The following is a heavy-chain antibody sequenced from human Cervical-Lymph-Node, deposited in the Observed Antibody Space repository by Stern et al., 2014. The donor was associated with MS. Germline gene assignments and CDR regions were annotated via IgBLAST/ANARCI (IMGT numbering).Heavy chain of an antibody. CDR2: ILYVGSKK. D-gene: IGHD5-18*01. V-gene: IGHV3-30*03. CDR3: AILMTYSTTSFDY. Sequence: QVQLVESGGGVVQPGKSLTLSCAASGFTFSSFGMHWVRQAPGKGLEWGGVILYVGSKKYYAESLKVRFTISRDNSKHAVYLNLNSLRTEDTSVYYCAILMTYSTTSFDYWGRGTLVIVSS. J-gene: IGHJ4*02. CDR1: GFTFSSFG.